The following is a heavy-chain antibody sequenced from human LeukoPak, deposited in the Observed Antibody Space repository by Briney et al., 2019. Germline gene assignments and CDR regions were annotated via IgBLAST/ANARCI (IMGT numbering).Heavy chain of an antibody. CDR3: ARTRRHYYGSGKNVNSWPAGLDV. Sequence: PSETPSLTCTVSGDSFSSYYWTWIRQPPGKGLEWIGYSDSSKYNPSLKSRVTISTDTSKRHFSLTLSSVTAADSAVYYCARTRRHYYGSGKNVNSWPAGLDVWGQGTTVTVS. V-gene: IGHV4-59*01. CDR1: GDSFSSYY. J-gene: IGHJ6*02. CDR2: SDSS. D-gene: IGHD3-10*01.